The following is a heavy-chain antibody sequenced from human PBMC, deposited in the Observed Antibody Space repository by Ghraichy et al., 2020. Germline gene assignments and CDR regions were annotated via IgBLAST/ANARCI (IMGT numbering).Heavy chain of an antibody. V-gene: IGHV3-30*04. CDR1: GFTFSSYA. CDR2: ISYDGSNK. Sequence: GESLNISCAVSGFTFSSYAMHWVRQAPGKGLEWVAVISYDGSNKYYADSVKGRFTISRDNSKNTLYLQMNSLRAEDTAVYYCARDRVTLDYWGQGTLVTVSS. D-gene: IGHD4-23*01. CDR3: ARDRVTLDY. J-gene: IGHJ4*02.